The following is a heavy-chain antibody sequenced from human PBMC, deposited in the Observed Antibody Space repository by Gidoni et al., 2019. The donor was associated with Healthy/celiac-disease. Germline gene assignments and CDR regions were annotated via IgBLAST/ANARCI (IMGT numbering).Heavy chain of an antibody. CDR2: IYYSGST. V-gene: IGHV4-59*01. Sequence: QVQLQESGPGLAKPSETLSLTCTLSAGSISSYYWSWIRQPPGKGLEWIGYIYYSGSTNYNPSLKSRVTISVDTSKNQFSLKLSSVTAADTAVYYCARVSGSKRAFDIWGQGTMVTVSS. J-gene: IGHJ3*02. CDR1: AGSISSYY. D-gene: IGHD1-26*01. CDR3: ARVSGSKRAFDI.